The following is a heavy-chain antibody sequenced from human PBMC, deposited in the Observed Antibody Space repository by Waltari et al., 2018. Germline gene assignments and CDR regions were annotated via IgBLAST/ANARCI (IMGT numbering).Heavy chain of an antibody. CDR2: IRGSGGST. D-gene: IGHD3-3*01. CDR3: AKGNDFWSGYYLNYYYYYMDV. V-gene: IGHV3-23*01. J-gene: IGHJ6*03. Sequence: EVQLLESGGGLVQPGGSLRLSCAASGFTFSSYAMSWVRQAPGKGLGWVPAIRGSGGSTDYADAVKGRFTISRDKSKNPLYLQMNSLRAEDTAVYYCAKGNDFWSGYYLNYYYYYMDVWGKGTTVTVSS. CDR1: GFTFSSYA.